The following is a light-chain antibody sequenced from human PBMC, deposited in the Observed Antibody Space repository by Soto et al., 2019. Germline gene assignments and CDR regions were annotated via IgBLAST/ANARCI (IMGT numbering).Light chain of an antibody. Sequence: EIVLTQSPGTLSLSPGERATLSCRASQRLTSDYLAWDQQKPGQAPRLLIYGASSRATGIPYSCSGSGSGTNVSLNISRLEPEDFAVYYCQQYQTTPPSYTFGQGTKLEI. CDR3: QQYQTTPPSYT. CDR1: QRLTSDY. CDR2: GAS. V-gene: IGKV3-20*01. J-gene: IGKJ2*01.